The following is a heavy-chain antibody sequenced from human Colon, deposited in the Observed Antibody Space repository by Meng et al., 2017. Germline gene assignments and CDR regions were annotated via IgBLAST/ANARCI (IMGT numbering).Heavy chain of an antibody. CDR3: ARHQNGGTYPLDY. CDR2: NYYSGST. D-gene: IGHD3-16*02. J-gene: IGHJ4*02. Sequence: VQLQESGPGLVRPSETLSLTCAVSGGSISTYYWSWIRQPPGKGLEWIGNNYYSGSTNYNPSLASRVTISVDSSKNQFSLKLSSVTAADTAAYYCARHQNGGTYPLDYWGQGTLVTVSS. V-gene: IGHV4-59*08. CDR1: GGSISTYY.